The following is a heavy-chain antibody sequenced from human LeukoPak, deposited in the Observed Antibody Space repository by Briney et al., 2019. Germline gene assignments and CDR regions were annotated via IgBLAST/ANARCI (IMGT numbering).Heavy chain of an antibody. CDR2: ISGSGGST. V-gene: IGHV3-23*01. J-gene: IGHJ4*02. Sequence: GGSLRLSCAASGFTFSSYAMSWVRQAPGKGLEWVSAISGSGGSTYYADSVKGRFTISRDNSKNTLYLQMNSLRAEDTAVYYCAKDLGLLWFGELLSPIDYWGQGTLVTVSS. CDR1: GFTFSSYA. CDR3: AKDLGLLWFGELLSPIDY. D-gene: IGHD3-10*01.